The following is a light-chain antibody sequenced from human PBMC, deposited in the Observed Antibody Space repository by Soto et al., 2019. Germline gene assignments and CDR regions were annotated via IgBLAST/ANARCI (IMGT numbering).Light chain of an antibody. V-gene: IGKV3-20*01. Sequence: EILLTQSPGTLSLSPGEGASLSFRAIDAVCNNYLGLCQQRPXQXPTXLXXXGCRGAXXSPXSFSGSGSGTEFTLTIGRVEPEDFAVYYCQRYASLPRTFGQGTKVDIK. CDR1: DAVCNNY. J-gene: IGKJ1*01. CDR2: XGC. CDR3: QRYASLPRT.